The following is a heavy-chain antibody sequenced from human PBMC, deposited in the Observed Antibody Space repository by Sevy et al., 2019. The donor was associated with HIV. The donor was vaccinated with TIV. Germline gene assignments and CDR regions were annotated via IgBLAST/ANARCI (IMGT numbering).Heavy chain of an antibody. CDR3: AGENAWGRGYS. CDR1: GGSITSLY. CDR2: IYYNGHI. J-gene: IGHJ4*02. V-gene: IGHV4-59*08. D-gene: IGHD1-26*01. Sequence: SETLSLTCTVSGGSITSLYWNGIRQPPGKGLEWIANIYYNGHINYNPSLKSRVTLSLDTSKNQFSLRLSSGTAADTAMYYCAGENAWGRGYSWGQGTLVTVSS.